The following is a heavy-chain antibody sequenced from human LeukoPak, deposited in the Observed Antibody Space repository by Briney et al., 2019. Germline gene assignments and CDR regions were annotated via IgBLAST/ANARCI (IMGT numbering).Heavy chain of an antibody. CDR1: GXSFTSYW. CDR2: IYPANSDT. CDR3: ARPACSSTSCYLYFQY. D-gene: IGHD2-2*01. V-gene: IGHV5-51*01. Sequence: GESLKISCTGSGXSFTSYWIGWVRQMPGKGLEWMAIIYPANSDTRYSPSFQGQVTISADKSISTAYLQWSSLKASDTAMYYCARPACSSTSCYLYFQYWGQGTLVTVSS. J-gene: IGHJ1*01.